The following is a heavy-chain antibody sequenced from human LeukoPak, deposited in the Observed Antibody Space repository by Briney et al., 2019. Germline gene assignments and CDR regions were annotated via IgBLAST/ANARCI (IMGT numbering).Heavy chain of an antibody. Sequence: GRSLRLSCTAAGFIFSNFEMNWVRQSPGKGLQWVAYITSGATSEYYADSVKGRFTISRDNAKNSLYLQMNSLGVQDTAIYYCARVICTGGSCFQNDYWGQGTLVTVSS. CDR3: ARVICTGGSCFQNDY. CDR2: ITSGATSE. CDR1: GFIFSNFE. D-gene: IGHD2-8*02. J-gene: IGHJ4*02. V-gene: IGHV3-48*03.